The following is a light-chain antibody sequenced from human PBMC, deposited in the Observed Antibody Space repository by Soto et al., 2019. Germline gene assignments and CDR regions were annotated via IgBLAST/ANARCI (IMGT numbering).Light chain of an antibody. CDR3: QQYNNWLHS. V-gene: IGKV3-15*01. CDR2: GAS. J-gene: IGKJ2*01. Sequence: EIVMTQSPATLSVSPGERATRSCRASQSVSSNLAWYQQKPGQAPRLLIYGASTRATGIPARFSGSGSGTEFTLTISSLQSEDFAVYYCQQYNNWLHSFGQGTKLEIK. CDR1: QSVSSN.